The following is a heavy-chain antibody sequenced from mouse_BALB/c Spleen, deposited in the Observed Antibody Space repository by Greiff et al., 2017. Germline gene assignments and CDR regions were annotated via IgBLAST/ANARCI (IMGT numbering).Heavy chain of an antibody. Sequence: VQLKESGGGLVKPGGSLKLSCAASGFTFSSYAMSWVRQTPEKRLEWVASISSGGSTYYPDSVKGRFTISRDNARNILYLQMSSLRSEDTAMYYCARGQGYDYDGFAYWGQGTLVTVSA. CDR2: ISSGGST. V-gene: IGHV5-6-5*01. J-gene: IGHJ3*01. D-gene: IGHD2-4*01. CDR1: GFTFSSYA. CDR3: ARGQGYDYDGFAY.